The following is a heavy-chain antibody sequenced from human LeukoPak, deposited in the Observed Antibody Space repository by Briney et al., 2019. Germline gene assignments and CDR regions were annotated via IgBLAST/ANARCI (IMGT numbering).Heavy chain of an antibody. CDR2: ISGSGGST. Sequence: GGSLRLSCAASGFTFSSYAMSWVRQAPGKGLEWVSAISGSGGSTYYADSVKGRFTISRDNSKNTLYLQMNSLRAEHTAVYYCAKDPTPYDSSGYSRSRGQGTLVTVSS. D-gene: IGHD3-22*01. V-gene: IGHV3-23*01. CDR3: AKDPTPYDSSGYSRS. CDR1: GFTFSSYA. J-gene: IGHJ4*02.